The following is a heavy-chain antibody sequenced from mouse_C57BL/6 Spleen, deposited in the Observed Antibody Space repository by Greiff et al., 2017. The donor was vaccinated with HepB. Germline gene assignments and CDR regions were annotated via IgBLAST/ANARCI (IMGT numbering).Heavy chain of an antibody. CDR3: TRDGNWDFDV. CDR1: GFTFSSYA. CDR2: ISSGGDYI. D-gene: IGHD2-1*01. J-gene: IGHJ1*03. V-gene: IGHV5-9-1*02. Sequence: DVMLVESGEGLVKPGGSLKLSCAASGFTFSSYAMSWVRQTPEKRLEWVAYISSGGDYIYYADTVKGRFTISRDNARNTLYLQMSSLKSEDTAMYYCTRDGNWDFDVWGTGTTVTVSS.